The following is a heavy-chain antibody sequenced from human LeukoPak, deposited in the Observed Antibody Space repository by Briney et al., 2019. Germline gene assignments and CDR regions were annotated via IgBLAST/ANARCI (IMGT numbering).Heavy chain of an antibody. J-gene: IGHJ5*02. CDR1: GFTFSTYW. CDR2: IKEDGSDK. CDR3: ARDVPHNWFDT. V-gene: IGHV3-7*01. Sequence: GGSLRLSCAASGFTFSTYWMKWVRQAPGKGLEWVASIKEDGSDKYYVDSVKGRFTVSRDNAKNTLYLQMNSLRAEDTAVYYCARDVPHNWFDTWGQGTLVTVSS.